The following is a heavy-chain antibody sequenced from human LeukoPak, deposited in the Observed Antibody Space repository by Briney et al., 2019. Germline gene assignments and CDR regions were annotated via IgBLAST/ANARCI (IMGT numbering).Heavy chain of an antibody. V-gene: IGHV1-8*01. D-gene: IGHD2-15*01. Sequence: RRASVKVSCKASGYTFTSYDINWVRQATGQGLEWMGWMNPNSGNTGYAQKFQGRVTMTRNTSISTAYMELSSLRSEDTAAYYCARYCSGGSCYGMDVWGQGTTVTVSS. CDR2: MNPNSGNT. J-gene: IGHJ6*02. CDR3: ARYCSGGSCYGMDV. CDR1: GYTFTSYD.